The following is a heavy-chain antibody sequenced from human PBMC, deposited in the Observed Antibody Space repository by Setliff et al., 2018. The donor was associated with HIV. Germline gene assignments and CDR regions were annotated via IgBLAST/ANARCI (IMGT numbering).Heavy chain of an antibody. CDR3: ARWRHSSTWYMGFDP. D-gene: IGHD6-13*01. V-gene: IGHV4-61*02. J-gene: IGHJ5*02. CDR2: IYTSGGV. Sequence: SETLSLTCNVSGGSIISGSYYWSWIRQPAGKGLEWIGRIYTSGGVTYNPSLESRVTISVDTSENQFSLKLTSVTAADTAVYYCARWRHSSTWYMGFDPWGRGILVTVSS. CDR1: GGSIISGSYY.